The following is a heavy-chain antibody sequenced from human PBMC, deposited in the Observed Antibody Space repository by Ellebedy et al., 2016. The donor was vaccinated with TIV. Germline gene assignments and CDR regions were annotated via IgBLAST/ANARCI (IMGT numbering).Heavy chain of an antibody. CDR1: GFNFIRSA. V-gene: IGHV1-58*02. J-gene: IGHJ5*02. CDR3: AVGENYNDNYPFQGWFDP. Sequence: SVKVSXXASGFNFIRSAMQWVRQARGQRLEWIGWIVVGSGDTNYAQKFQERVTITRDMSTSTTYMEVNSLGSEDTAVYYCAVGENYNDNYPFQGWFDPWGQGTLVTASS. D-gene: IGHD3-10*01. CDR2: IVVGSGDT.